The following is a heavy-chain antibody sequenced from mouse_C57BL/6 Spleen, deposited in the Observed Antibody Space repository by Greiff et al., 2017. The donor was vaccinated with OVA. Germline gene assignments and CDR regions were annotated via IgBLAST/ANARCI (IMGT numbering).Heavy chain of an antibody. CDR1: GYTFTSYW. Sequence: QVQLQQPGAELVRPGTSVKLSCKASGYTFTSYWMHWVKQRPGQGLEWIGVIDPSDSYTNYNQKFKGKATLTVDTSSSTAYMQLSSLTSEDSAVYSCGRMTKVGATGVWGTGTTVTVSS. D-gene: IGHD1-1*01. V-gene: IGHV1-59*01. CDR3: GRMTKVGATGV. J-gene: IGHJ1*03. CDR2: IDPSDSYT.